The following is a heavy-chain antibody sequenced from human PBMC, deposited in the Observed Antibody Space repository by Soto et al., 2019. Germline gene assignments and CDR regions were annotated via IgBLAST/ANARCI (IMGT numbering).Heavy chain of an antibody. J-gene: IGHJ3*02. V-gene: IGHV1-18*04. Sequence: ASVKVSCKASGYTFTSYGISWVRQAPGQGLEWMGWISAYNGNTNYAQKLQGRVTMTTDTSTSTAYMELRSLRSDDTAVYYCARGWIQQRLVGDDAFDIWGQGTMVTVSS. D-gene: IGHD6-13*01. CDR2: ISAYNGNT. CDR1: GYTFTSYG. CDR3: ARGWIQQRLVGDDAFDI.